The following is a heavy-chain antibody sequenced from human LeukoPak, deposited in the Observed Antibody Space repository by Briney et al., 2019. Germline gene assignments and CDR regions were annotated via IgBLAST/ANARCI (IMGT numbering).Heavy chain of an antibody. V-gene: IGHV1-2*02. CDR2: INPNSGGT. CDR3: ARDGYSSSWYYYYGMDV. J-gene: IGHJ6*02. Sequence: GASVKVSCKASGYTFTGYYMHWVRQAPGQGLEWIGWINPNSGGTNYAQKFQGRVTMTRDTSISTAYMELSRLRSDDTAVYYCARDGYSSSWYYYYGMDVWGQGATVTVSS. CDR1: GYTFTGYY. D-gene: IGHD6-13*01.